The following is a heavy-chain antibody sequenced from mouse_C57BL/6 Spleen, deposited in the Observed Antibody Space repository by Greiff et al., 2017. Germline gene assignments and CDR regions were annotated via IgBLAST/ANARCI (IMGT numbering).Heavy chain of an antibody. CDR2: IYPRDGST. Sequence: QVQLQQSGPELVKPGASVKLSCKASGYTFTSYDINWVKQRPGQGLEWIGWIYPRDGSTKYNEKFKGKATLTVDTSSSRAYMELHSLTSEDSAVYFCARGSAITTGYFDVWGTGTTVTVSS. CDR1: GYTFTSYD. D-gene: IGHD1-1*01. CDR3: ARGSAITTGYFDV. V-gene: IGHV1-85*01. J-gene: IGHJ1*03.